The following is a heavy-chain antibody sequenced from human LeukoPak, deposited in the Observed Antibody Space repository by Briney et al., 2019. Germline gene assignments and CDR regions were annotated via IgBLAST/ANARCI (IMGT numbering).Heavy chain of an antibody. V-gene: IGHV4-34*01. CDR2: INHSGST. Sequence: PSETLSLTCAVYGGSFSGYYWSWIRQPPGKGLEWIGEINHSGSTNYNPSLKSRVTISVDTSKNQFSLKLSSVTAADTAVYYCARVRGPLWFGESHFDYWGQGTLVTVSS. D-gene: IGHD3-10*01. CDR3: ARVRGPLWFGESHFDY. CDR1: GGSFSGYY. J-gene: IGHJ4*02.